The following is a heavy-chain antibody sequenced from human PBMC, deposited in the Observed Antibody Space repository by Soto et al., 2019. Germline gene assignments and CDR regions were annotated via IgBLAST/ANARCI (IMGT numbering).Heavy chain of an antibody. Sequence: SETLSLTCAVYGGYFSGYYWSWIRPPPGKGLEWIGEINHSGSTNYNPSLKSRVTISVDTSKNQFSLKLSSVTAADTAVYYCASPSQLDAFDIWGQGTMVTVS. CDR3: ASPSQLDAFDI. D-gene: IGHD2-2*01. CDR1: GGYFSGYY. J-gene: IGHJ3*02. CDR2: INHSGST. V-gene: IGHV4-34*01.